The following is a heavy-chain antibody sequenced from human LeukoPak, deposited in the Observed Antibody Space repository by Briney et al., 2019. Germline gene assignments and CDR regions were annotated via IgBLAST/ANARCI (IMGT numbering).Heavy chain of an antibody. V-gene: IGHV3-15*01. Sequence: GGSLRLSCAASGFTFSNAWMSWVRQAPGKGLEWVGRIKSKADGGTTDYAAPVKGRFTISRDDSKNTLYLQMNSLKTEDTAVYYCTTGFLPGSSGFLDYWGQGTLVTVSS. CDR3: TTGFLPGSSGFLDY. D-gene: IGHD6-19*01. CDR1: GFTFSNAW. J-gene: IGHJ4*02. CDR2: IKSKADGGTT.